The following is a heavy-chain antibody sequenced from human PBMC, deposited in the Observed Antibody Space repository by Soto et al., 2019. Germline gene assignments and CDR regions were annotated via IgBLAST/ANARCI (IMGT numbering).Heavy chain of an antibody. CDR3: ARGSVPSRGVFDS. J-gene: IGHJ4*02. CDR2: INHSGSS. D-gene: IGHD3-10*01. V-gene: IGHV4-34*01. CDR1: GGYFSGNY. Sequence: PSETLSLACAVNGGYFSGNYRTWIRQPPGKGLEWIAEINHSGSSNYNPSLRSRVTISIDTAKNQFSLRLNSVTAVDTAVYYCARGSVPSRGVFDSWGEGTHLPVSS.